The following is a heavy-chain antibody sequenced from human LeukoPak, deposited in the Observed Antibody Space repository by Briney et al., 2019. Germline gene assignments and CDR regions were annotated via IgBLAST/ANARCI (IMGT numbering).Heavy chain of an antibody. CDR1: GGSISSYY. CDR3: ARGSDYYGSGSYPFLF. J-gene: IGHJ4*02. D-gene: IGHD3-10*01. V-gene: IGHV4-59*01. CDR2: IYYSGST. Sequence: SETLSLTCTVSGGSISSYYWSWIRQPPGKGLEWIGYIYYSGSTNYNPSLKSRVTISVDTSKNQFSLKLSSVTAADTAVYYCARGSDYYGSGSYPFLFWGQGTLVTVSS.